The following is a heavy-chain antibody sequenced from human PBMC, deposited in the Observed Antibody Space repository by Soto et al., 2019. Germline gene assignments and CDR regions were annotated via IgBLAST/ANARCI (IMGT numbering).Heavy chain of an antibody. Sequence: ETLSLTCSVSGFAISRGYYWSWFLQPPGKGLEWIGSIYPSVSSYHNPSLATRLRLSIDTSKNQFTLNLTSVTAADTALYFCAREKVGTTFFDNWGQGIQVTVSS. CDR2: IYPSVSS. D-gene: IGHD1-1*01. V-gene: IGHV4-38-2*02. J-gene: IGHJ4*02. CDR1: GFAISRGYY. CDR3: AREKVGTTFFDN.